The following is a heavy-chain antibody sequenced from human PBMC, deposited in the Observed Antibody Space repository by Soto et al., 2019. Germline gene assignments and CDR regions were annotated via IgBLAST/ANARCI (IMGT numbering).Heavy chain of an antibody. CDR3: AREANTIYAPHGLDV. J-gene: IGHJ6*02. D-gene: IGHD3-3*01. V-gene: IGHV3-21*01. CDR1: GFPFDSYS. Sequence: PGGSLRLSSAVSGFPFDSYSMSWVRQAPGQGLEWLASLSSGSFYIFHADSIRGRFTISRDDAKNLLFLQMNSLTIEDTATYYCAREANTIYAPHGLDVWGQGTAVTVSS. CDR2: LSSGSFYI.